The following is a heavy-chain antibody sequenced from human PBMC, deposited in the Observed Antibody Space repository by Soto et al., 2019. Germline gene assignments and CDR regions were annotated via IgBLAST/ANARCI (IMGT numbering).Heavy chain of an antibody. CDR2: IYSGGTT. Sequence: EVQLVESGGGLVQPGGSLRLSCAASGFTVSGHYMNWVRQAPGKGLEWVSVIYSGGTTYYANSVTGRFTISRDNFRNTVYLKMNSLRVEDTAVYYCARDRTTSDYGTSGALGLWGQGTLVSVSS. CDR3: ARDRTTSDYGTSGALGL. V-gene: IGHV3-66*01. J-gene: IGHJ4*02. CDR1: GFTVSGHY. D-gene: IGHD1-1*01.